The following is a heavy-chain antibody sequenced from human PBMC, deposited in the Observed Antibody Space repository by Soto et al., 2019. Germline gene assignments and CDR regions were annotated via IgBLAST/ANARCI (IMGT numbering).Heavy chain of an antibody. V-gene: IGHV3-15*07. CDR2: VKSKADGGSG. D-gene: IGHD1-26*01. CDR1: GFSFNNAW. CDR3: TTDSRTTLPEIRFDY. J-gene: IGHJ4*01. Sequence: GXSLRLSCAASGFSFNNAWLNWLRQALVNVLEWVGRVKSKADGGSGDYAAPVKGRFVVSRDDSKDIVYLQMNSLKIEDTGVYYCTTDSRTTLPEIRFDYWGHGTQVTVSS.